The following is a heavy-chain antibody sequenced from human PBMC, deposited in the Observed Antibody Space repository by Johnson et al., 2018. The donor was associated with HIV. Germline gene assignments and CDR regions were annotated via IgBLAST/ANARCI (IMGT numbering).Heavy chain of an antibody. J-gene: IGHJ3*02. CDR2: MWYDGINK. Sequence: QVQLVESGGGVFQPGRSLRLSCPASGFTFSTYAMPWVRQAPGKGLDWVAVMWYDGINKSYADSVKGRSTIARDNSKNTLYLQMNSLRAEDTAVYYCARVRRSGTYYVDAFDIWGQGTMVTVSS. CDR1: GFTFSTYA. V-gene: IGHV3-33*01. D-gene: IGHD1-26*01. CDR3: ARVRRSGTYYVDAFDI.